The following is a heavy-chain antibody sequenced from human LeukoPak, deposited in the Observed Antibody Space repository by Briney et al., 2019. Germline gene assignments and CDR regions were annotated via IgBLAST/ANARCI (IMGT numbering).Heavy chain of an antibody. CDR2: ISYDGSDK. J-gene: IGHJ4*02. CDR1: GFTFSSYG. V-gene: IGHV3-30*18. CDR3: AKDFDYGDYAADS. Sequence: GGSLRLSCAASGFTFSSYGMHWVRQAPGKGLEWEAVISYDGSDKYYADSVKGRFTISRDNSKNTLYLQMNSLRADDTAVYSCAKDFDYGDYAADSWGQGTLVTVSS. D-gene: IGHD4-17*01.